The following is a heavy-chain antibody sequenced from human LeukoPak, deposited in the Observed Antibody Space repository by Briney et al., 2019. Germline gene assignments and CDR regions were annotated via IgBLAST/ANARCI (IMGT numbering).Heavy chain of an antibody. CDR2: IYTSGST. D-gene: IGHD6-19*01. CDR1: GGSISSYY. V-gene: IGHV4-4*07. CDR3: ARDLGSSGWYGDYFDY. Sequence: KPSETLSLTCTVAGGSISSYYWSWIRQPAGKGLEWIGRIYTSGSTNYNPSLKSRVTMSVDTSKNQLSLKLSSVTAADTAVYYCARDLGSSGWYGDYFDYWGQGTLVTVSS. J-gene: IGHJ4*02.